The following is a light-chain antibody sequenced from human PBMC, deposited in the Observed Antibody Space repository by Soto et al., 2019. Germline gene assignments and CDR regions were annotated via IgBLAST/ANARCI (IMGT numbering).Light chain of an antibody. J-gene: IGLJ3*02. CDR3: CSLTSGATWV. V-gene: IGLV2-14*02. CDR2: EAS. CDR1: NSDVGSHNF. Sequence: QSALTQPASVSGSPGQSITISCTGTNSDVGSHNFVSWYQQYPGKAPKLLIYEASKRPSGLSNRFSGSKSGNTASLTISGLQAEDEADYYCCSLTSGATWVFGGWTKVTVL.